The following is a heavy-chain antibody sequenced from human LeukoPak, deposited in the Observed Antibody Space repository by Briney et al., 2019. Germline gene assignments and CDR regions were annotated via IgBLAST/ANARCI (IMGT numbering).Heavy chain of an antibody. CDR1: GGTFSSYA. D-gene: IGHD5-24*01. Sequence: SVKVSCKASGGTFSSYAISWVRQAPGQGLEWMGGIIPIFGTANYAQKSQGRVTITADESTSTAYMEPSSLRSEDTAVYYCARAATRVRYYYYYYMDVWGKGTTVTVSS. CDR3: ARAATRVRYYYYYYMDV. CDR2: IIPIFGTA. J-gene: IGHJ6*03. V-gene: IGHV1-69*13.